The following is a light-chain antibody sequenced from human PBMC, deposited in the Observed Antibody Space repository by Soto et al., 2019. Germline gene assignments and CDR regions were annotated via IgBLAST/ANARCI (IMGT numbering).Light chain of an antibody. CDR2: AAS. CDR3: QKYDSVLLI. Sequence: DIQMTQSPSSLSASVGDRVTITCRASQAINNYVAWYQQKPGQCPQLLIYAASTLQSGVPSRFSGSGSGTDSTLTISSLQPEDVATYYCQKYDSVLLIFGGGTKVEVK. CDR1: QAINNY. J-gene: IGKJ4*01. V-gene: IGKV1-27*01.